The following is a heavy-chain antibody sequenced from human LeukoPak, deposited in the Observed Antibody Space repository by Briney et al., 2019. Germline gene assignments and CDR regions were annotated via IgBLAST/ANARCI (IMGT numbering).Heavy chain of an antibody. Sequence: GSLRLSRAASGFTFSNYGMSWVCQAPGKGLEWIGEINHSASTTYNPSLKSRVTMSVDTSKNQFSLKLTSVTAADTAVYYCTRNNWFDPWGQGTLVTVSS. D-gene: IGHD2/OR15-2a*01. CDR3: TRNNWFDP. CDR2: INHSAST. V-gene: IGHV4-34*01. J-gene: IGHJ5*02. CDR1: GFTFSNYG.